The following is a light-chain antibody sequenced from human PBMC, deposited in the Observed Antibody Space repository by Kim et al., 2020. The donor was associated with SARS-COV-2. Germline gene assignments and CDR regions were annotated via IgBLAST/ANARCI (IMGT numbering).Light chain of an antibody. J-gene: IGLJ2*01. CDR2: YDM. V-gene: IGLV3-21*04. Sequence: SYELTQPSSVSVAPGKTARITCGGDNIRKKSVHWYQQKPGQAPTLIIYYDMHRPSGIPERFSGSNSGVTATLTISSVEAGDEADYFCQVWDSTSDHQVFGRGTQLTVL. CDR1: NIRKKS. CDR3: QVWDSTSDHQV.